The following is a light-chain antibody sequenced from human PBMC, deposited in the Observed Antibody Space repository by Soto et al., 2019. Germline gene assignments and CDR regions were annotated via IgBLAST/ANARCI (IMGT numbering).Light chain of an antibody. CDR2: EGS. J-gene: IGLJ1*01. CDR3: CSYGGSSTYV. Sequence: QSALTQPASVSGSPGQSITISCTGTSSDVGSYNLVSWYQHHPGKAPKLMIYEGSERPSGISHRFSGSKSGNTASLTISGLQAEDEAEYYCCSYGGSSTYVFGTGTKVTVL. CDR1: SSDVGSYNL. V-gene: IGLV2-23*01.